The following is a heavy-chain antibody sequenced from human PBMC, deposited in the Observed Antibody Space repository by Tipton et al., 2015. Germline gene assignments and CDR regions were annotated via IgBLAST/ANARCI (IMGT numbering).Heavy chain of an antibody. CDR1: GYSISSGYY. D-gene: IGHD5-18*01. CDR2: MHHSGDA. J-gene: IGHJ4*02. CDR3: GRGDDSTAMATGFDY. Sequence: TLSLTCTVSGYSISSGYYWGWIRQPPGKGLEWIGSMHHSGDAYYNPPLTSRVSISVDASKNQFSLKLTSVTAADTAFYFCGRGDDSTAMATGFDYWGQGVLVTVSS. V-gene: IGHV4-38-2*02.